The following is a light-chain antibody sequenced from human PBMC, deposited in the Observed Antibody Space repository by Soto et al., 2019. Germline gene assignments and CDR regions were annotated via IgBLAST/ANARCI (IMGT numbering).Light chain of an antibody. CDR1: QSVGNN. CDR2: GAS. Sequence: EIVMTQSPATLSVSPGERATLSCRASQSVGNNLAWYRQKSGQAPRLLIYGASTRATGIPARFSGSGSGTEFTLTIDSLRFDDFAVYLCQQYRNWPLTFGGGTKVEIK. CDR3: QQYRNWPLT. V-gene: IGKV3-15*01. J-gene: IGKJ4*01.